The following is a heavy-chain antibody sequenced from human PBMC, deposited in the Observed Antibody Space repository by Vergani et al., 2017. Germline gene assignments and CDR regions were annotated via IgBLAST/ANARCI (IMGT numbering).Heavy chain of an antibody. Sequence: QVQLVESGGGVVQPGGSLRLSCRGSGFFFGNYGMYWVRQAPGKGLEWVAMIWNHGNRDDYADSLKGRFSIYRDNSKNTVYLQMTNLRGEDTAIYYCVRDFPYFQFWNPMVHLWGRGTLVTVSS. CDR3: VRDFPYFQFWNPMVHL. CDR1: GFFFGNYG. CDR2: IWNHGNRD. J-gene: IGHJ5*02. D-gene: IGHD3-10*01. V-gene: IGHV3-33*01.